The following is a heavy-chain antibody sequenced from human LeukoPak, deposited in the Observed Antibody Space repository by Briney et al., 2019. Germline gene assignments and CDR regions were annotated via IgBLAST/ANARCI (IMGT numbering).Heavy chain of an antibody. CDR2: ISSSSSTI. D-gene: IGHD6-19*01. CDR1: GFTFSSYA. CDR3: ARDSRWQWLAFDY. V-gene: IGHV3-48*02. J-gene: IGHJ4*02. Sequence: PGGSLRLSCAASGFTFSSYAMSWVRQAPGKGLEWVSYISSSSSTIYYADSVKGRFTISRDNAKNSLYLQMNSLRDEDTAVYYCARDSRWQWLAFDYWGQGTLVTVSS.